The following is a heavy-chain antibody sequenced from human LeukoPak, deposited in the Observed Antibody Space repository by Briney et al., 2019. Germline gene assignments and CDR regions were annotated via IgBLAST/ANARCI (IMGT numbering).Heavy chain of an antibody. Sequence: GGSLRLSCAASRFTFSSYAMSWVRQAPGKGLEWVSAISGSGGSTYYADSVKGRFTISRDNSKNTLYLQMNSLRAEDTAVYYCARSRSYCSGGSCSLYYFDYWGQGTLVTVSS. CDR2: ISGSGGST. J-gene: IGHJ4*02. CDR3: ARSRSYCSGGSCSLYYFDY. CDR1: RFTFSSYA. V-gene: IGHV3-23*01. D-gene: IGHD2-15*01.